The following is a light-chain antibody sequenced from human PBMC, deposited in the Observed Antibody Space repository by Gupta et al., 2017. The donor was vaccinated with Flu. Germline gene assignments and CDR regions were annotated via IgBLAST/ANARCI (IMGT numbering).Light chain of an antibody. Sequence: QSXLTQPXSVSGXXGQSVTISCTGTSSDVGGYNYVSWYQQHPGKAPKLMIYDVSKRPSGVPDRFSGSKSGNTASLTISGLQAEDEADYYCCSYAGSYTWVFGGGTKLTVL. CDR2: DVS. CDR3: CSYAGSYTWV. CDR1: SSDVGGYNY. J-gene: IGLJ3*02. V-gene: IGLV2-11*01.